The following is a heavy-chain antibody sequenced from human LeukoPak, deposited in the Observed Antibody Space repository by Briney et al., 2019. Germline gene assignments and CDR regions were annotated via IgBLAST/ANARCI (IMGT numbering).Heavy chain of an antibody. V-gene: IGHV3-23*01. CDR1: VFTFSSYA. CDR3: AKSTAEYQLLYEDY. D-gene: IGHD2-2*02. CDR2: ISGSGGST. Sequence: GGSLRLSCAASVFTFSSYAMSWVRQAPGKGLEWVSAISGSGGSTYYADSVKGRFTISRDNSKNTLYLQMNSLRAEDTAVYYCAKSTAEYQLLYEDYWGQGALVTVSS. J-gene: IGHJ4*02.